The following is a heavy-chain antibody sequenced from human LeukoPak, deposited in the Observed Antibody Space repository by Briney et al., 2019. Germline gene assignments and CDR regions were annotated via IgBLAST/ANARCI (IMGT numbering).Heavy chain of an antibody. CDR1: GFTFDDYA. J-gene: IGHJ5*02. CDR3: AKDMGVAVANNWFDP. D-gene: IGHD6-19*01. V-gene: IGHV3-9*01. CDR2: ISWNSGSI. Sequence: PGGSLRLSCAASGFTFDDYAMHWVRQAPGKGLEWVSGISWNSGSIGYADSVKGRFTISRDNAKNSLYLQMNSLRAEDTALYYCAKDMGVAVANNWFDPWGQGTLVTVSS.